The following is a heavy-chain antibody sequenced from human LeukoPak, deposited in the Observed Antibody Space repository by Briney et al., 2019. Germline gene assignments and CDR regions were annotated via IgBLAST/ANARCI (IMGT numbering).Heavy chain of an antibody. V-gene: IGHV3-30*02. Sequence: TGGSLRLSCSASGFTFRHDGMHWVRQAPGKGLEWVTFIRYDGSDKYYADSVKGRFTISRDNSKNTLHLQMNSLRTEDTAVYYCAKEPHYGSASIDFWGQGTLVTVSS. J-gene: IGHJ4*02. D-gene: IGHD3-10*01. CDR3: AKEPHYGSASIDF. CDR2: IRYDGSDK. CDR1: GFTFRHDG.